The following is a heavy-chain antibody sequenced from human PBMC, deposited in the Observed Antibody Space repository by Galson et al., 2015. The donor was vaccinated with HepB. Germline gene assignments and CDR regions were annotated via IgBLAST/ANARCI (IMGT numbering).Heavy chain of an antibody. J-gene: IGHJ6*02. CDR2: INWNGETT. CDR1: GFTPEEYG. Sequence: SLRLSCAASGFTPEEYGMSWVRQVPGKGLECVSGINWNGETTDYADSVRGRFTIYRDNAKNSLYLQMNSLRPEDTAVYYCARTLGGGRNSYGYGYYAMAVWGQGTTVTVSS. CDR3: ARTLGGGRNSYGYGYYAMAV. D-gene: IGHD5-18*01. V-gene: IGHV3-20*04.